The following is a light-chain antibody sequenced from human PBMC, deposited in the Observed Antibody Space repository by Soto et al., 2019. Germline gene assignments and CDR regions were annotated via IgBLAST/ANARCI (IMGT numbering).Light chain of an antibody. CDR1: QTISTS. CDR3: QQYGSSSWT. Sequence: EIVLTQSPATLSLSPGERATLSCRASQTISTSLAWYQQKPGQAPRLLIYGASSRATGIPDRFSGSGSGTDFTLTISRLEPEDFEVYYCQQYGSSSWTFGQGTKVDIX. V-gene: IGKV3-20*01. J-gene: IGKJ1*01. CDR2: GAS.